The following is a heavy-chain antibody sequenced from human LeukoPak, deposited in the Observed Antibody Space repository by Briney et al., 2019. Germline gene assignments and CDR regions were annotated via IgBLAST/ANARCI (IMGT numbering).Heavy chain of an antibody. CDR1: GFTFSDNY. D-gene: IGHD2-8*01. CDR2: IYSGGST. CDR3: ASSRTYCTNGVCYEGTFDY. Sequence: GGSLRLSCAASGFTFSDNYMSWVRQAPGKGLEWVSVIYSGGSTYYADSVKGRFTISRDNSKNTLYLQMNSLRAEDTAVYYCASSRTYCTNGVCYEGTFDYWGQGTLVTVSS. V-gene: IGHV3-53*01. J-gene: IGHJ4*02.